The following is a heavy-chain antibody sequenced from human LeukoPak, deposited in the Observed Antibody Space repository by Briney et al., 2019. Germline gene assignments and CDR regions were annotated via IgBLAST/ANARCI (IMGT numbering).Heavy chain of an antibody. CDR1: GFTFSSYA. Sequence: GGSLRLSCAASGFTFSSYAMNWVRQAPGKGLEWISGISGSGGSTNYADSVKGRFTISRDSSKNTLYLQMNSLRAEDTAVYYCAKRGPESSGYYYSFDYWGQGTLVTVSS. CDR2: ISGSGGST. CDR3: AKRGPESSGYYYSFDY. V-gene: IGHV3-23*01. D-gene: IGHD3-22*01. J-gene: IGHJ4*02.